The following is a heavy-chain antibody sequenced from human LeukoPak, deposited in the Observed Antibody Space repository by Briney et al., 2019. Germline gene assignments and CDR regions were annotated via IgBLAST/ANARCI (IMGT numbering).Heavy chain of an antibody. CDR1: GGSISSYY. J-gene: IGHJ5*02. CDR2: IYFSGRT. CDR3: ARGENDSSGYYSNWFDP. Sequence: SEALSLTCTVSGGSISSYYWSWIRQPPGKGLEWIGYIYFSGRTNYNPSLKSRVTISVDTSKNQFSLKLSSVTAADTAVYYCARGENDSSGYYSNWFDPWGQGTLVTVSS. V-gene: IGHV4-59*01. D-gene: IGHD3-22*01.